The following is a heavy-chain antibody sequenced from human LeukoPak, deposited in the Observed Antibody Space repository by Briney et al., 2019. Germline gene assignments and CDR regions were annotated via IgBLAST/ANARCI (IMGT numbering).Heavy chain of an antibody. CDR2: ISYEGSDK. J-gene: IGHJ4*02. D-gene: IGHD3/OR15-3a*01. V-gene: IGHV3-30*04. Sequence: GGSLRLSCVASGCTFSTYAMHWVRQAPGKGLEWVTFISYEGSDKYYADSVKGRFTISRDNSKNTLYLQMNSLRAEDTAVYYCARLSSWTPEYWGQGTLVVVSS. CDR3: ARLSSWTPEY. CDR1: GCTFSTYA.